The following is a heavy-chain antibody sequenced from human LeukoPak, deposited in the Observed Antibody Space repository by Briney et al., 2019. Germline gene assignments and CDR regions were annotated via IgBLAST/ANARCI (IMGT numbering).Heavy chain of an antibody. D-gene: IGHD3-16*02. CDR1: GFTFSSYA. J-gene: IGHJ4*02. CDR2: ISYDGSNK. CDR3: ARVGLIDFDY. Sequence: PGGSLRLSCAASGFTFSSYAMHWVRQAPGKGLEWVAVISYDGSNKYYADSVKGRFTISRDNPKNTLYLQMNSLRAEDTAVYYCARVGLIDFDYWGQGTLVTVSS. V-gene: IGHV3-30-3*01.